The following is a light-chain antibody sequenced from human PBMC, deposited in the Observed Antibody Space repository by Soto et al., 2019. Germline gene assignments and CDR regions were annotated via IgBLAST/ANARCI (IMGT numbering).Light chain of an antibody. CDR2: GAS. J-gene: IGKJ2*01. V-gene: IGKV3-15*01. CDR3: QQYDSYMYA. Sequence: EIVMSQSPATLSVSPGERATLSCRASQSVRNNLAWYQQRPGQAPRLLIYGASTRASGIPARFTGGGSETDFTLTITSLQSEDFAVYYCQQYDSYMYAFGQGTKVDI. CDR1: QSVRNN.